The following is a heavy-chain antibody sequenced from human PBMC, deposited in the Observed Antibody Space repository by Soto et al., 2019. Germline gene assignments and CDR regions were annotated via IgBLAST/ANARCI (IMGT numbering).Heavy chain of an antibody. J-gene: IGHJ3*01. CDR2: TYYSGST. CDR3: ARAGGYCSSTSCYAA. V-gene: IGHV4-31*03. CDR1: GGSISSGGYY. D-gene: IGHD2-2*01. Sequence: SETLSLTCTVSGGSISSGGYYWGWIRQHPGKGLEWIGYTYYSGSTYYNPSLKSRVTISVDTSKNQFSLKLSSVTAADTAVYYCARAGGYCSSTSCYAAWGQGTMVTVSS.